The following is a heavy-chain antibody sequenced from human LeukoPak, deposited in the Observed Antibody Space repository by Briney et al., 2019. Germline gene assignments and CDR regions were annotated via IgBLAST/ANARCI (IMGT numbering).Heavy chain of an antibody. CDR2: ISHSSSTI. J-gene: IGHJ4*02. D-gene: IGHD7-27*01. Sequence: GGSLRLSCAASGFTFSNYATNWVRQAPGKGLEWVSYISHSSSTIYYSDSVKGRFTISRDNAENSLYLQMNSLRDEDTAVYYCARRGDNDYWGQGTLVTVSS. V-gene: IGHV3-48*02. CDR3: ARRGDNDY. CDR1: GFTFSNYA.